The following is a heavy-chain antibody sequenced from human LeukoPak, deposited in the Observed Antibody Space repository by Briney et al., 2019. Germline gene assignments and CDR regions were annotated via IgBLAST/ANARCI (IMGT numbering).Heavy chain of an antibody. CDR1: GGSFSGYY. V-gene: IGHV4-34*01. Sequence: SETLSLTCAVYGGSFSGYYWSWIRQPPGKGLEWIGEINHSGSTNYNPSLKSRVTISVDTSKNQFSLKLSSVTAADTAVYYCARGYPPGRWFDPWGQGTLVTVSS. CDR3: ARGYPPGRWFDP. CDR2: INHSGST. J-gene: IGHJ5*02.